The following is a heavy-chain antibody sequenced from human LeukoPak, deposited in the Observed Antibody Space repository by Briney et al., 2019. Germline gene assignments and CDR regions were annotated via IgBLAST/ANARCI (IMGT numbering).Heavy chain of an antibody. D-gene: IGHD6-19*01. Sequence: GGSLRLSCAASGLTFSNYAMSWVRQAPGKGLEWVSGISGGGGSTYYADSVKGRFTISRDNSKNTAYLQMNSLRAEDTAVYYCAKNSGWYWYDAFDIWGQGTMVTVSS. CDR2: ISGGGGST. V-gene: IGHV3-23*01. CDR1: GLTFSNYA. J-gene: IGHJ3*02. CDR3: AKNSGWYWYDAFDI.